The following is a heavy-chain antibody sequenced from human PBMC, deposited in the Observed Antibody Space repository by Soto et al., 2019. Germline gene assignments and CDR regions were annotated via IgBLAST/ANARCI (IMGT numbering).Heavy chain of an antibody. Sequence: QVQRVQSGAEVKKPGASVKISCKASGYTFTRYTMNWVRQAPGQRLEWMGWINPDNGNTKSSQKFQDRVIITRDTSASTAYMDLSSMRSEDTAVYYCARGIATGQLEPWGPGTLVTGSS. CDR3: ARGIATGQLEP. J-gene: IGHJ5*02. CDR2: INPDNGNT. D-gene: IGHD2-2*01. V-gene: IGHV1-3*01. CDR1: GYTFTRYT.